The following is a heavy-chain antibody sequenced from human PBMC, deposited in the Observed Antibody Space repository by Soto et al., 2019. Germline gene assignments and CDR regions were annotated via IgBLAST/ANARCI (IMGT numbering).Heavy chain of an antibody. Sequence: ASVKVSCKASGYTFTGYYMHWVRQAPGQGLEWMGGIIPIFGTANYAQKFQGRVTITADESTSTAYMELSSLRSEDTAVYYCATTEYSGSPGHRKNFDYWGQGTLVTVSS. CDR2: IIPIFGTA. V-gene: IGHV1-69*13. D-gene: IGHD1-26*01. CDR3: ATTEYSGSPGHRKNFDY. CDR1: GYTFTGYY. J-gene: IGHJ4*02.